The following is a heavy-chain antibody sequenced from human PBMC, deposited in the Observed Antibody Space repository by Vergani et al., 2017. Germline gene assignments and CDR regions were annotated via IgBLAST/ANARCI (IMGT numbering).Heavy chain of an antibody. J-gene: IGHJ4*02. V-gene: IGHV4-34*01. CDR3: AREGYCTTGVCCTLLDV. D-gene: IGHD2-8*01. CDR1: GRSFNDYW. Sequence: QAQLQQWGAGLLKPSETLSLTCAIYGRSFNDYWWTWIRQPPGKGLEWIGEIRHDGITHYSPSLKSRVTISIDTSTHQFSLNLRSVTAADTAVYYCAREGYCTTGVCCTLLDVWGQRALVTVSS. CDR2: IRHDGIT.